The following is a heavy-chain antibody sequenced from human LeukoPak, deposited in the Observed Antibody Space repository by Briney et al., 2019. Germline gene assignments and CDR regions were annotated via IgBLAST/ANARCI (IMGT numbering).Heavy chain of an antibody. CDR3: ARDGDYSSGVTPWSFGLY. Sequence: ASVKVSCKASGGTFISYAISWVRQAPGQGLEWMGGIIPIFGTANYAQKFQGRVTITADESTSTAYMELSSLRSEDTAVYYCARDGDYSSGVTPWSFGLYWGQGTLVTVSS. CDR1: GGTFISYA. D-gene: IGHD6-19*01. V-gene: IGHV1-69*13. CDR2: IIPIFGTA. J-gene: IGHJ4*02.